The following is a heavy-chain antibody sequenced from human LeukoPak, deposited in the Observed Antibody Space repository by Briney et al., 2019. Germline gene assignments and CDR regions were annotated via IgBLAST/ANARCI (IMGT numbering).Heavy chain of an antibody. V-gene: IGHV4-30-4*08. J-gene: IGHJ4*02. CDR1: GDSISSGDYY. Sequence: PSQTLSLTCTVSGDSISSGDYYWNWIRQHPGKGLEWIGYIYYSGSTYYTPSLKSRVTISVDTSKNQFSLKLASVTAADTAVYYCARVDTAMVSHDYWGQGTLITVSS. D-gene: IGHD5-18*01. CDR2: IYYSGST. CDR3: ARVDTAMVSHDY.